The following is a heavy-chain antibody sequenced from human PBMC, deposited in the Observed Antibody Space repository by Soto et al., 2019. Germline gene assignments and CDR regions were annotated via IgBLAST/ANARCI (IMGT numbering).Heavy chain of an antibody. D-gene: IGHD3-9*01. CDR2: IIPIFGTA. CDR1: GGTFSSYA. J-gene: IGHJ5*02. Sequence: GASVKVSCKASGGTFSSYAISWVRQAPGQGLEWMGGIIPIFGTANYAQKFQGRVTITADESTSTAYMELSSLRSEDTAVYYCARGHYDIRNWFDPWGQGALVTVSS. CDR3: ARGHYDIRNWFDP. V-gene: IGHV1-69*13.